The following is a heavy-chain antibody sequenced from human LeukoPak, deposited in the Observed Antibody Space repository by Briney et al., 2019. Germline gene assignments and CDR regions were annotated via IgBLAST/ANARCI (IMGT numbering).Heavy chain of an antibody. Sequence: SETLSLTCTVSGGSISSGDYYWGWIRQPPGKGLEWIGSIYYSGSTYYNPSLKSRVTISVDTSKNQFSLKLSSVTAADTAVYYCARDPDSSWTFYYYYGMDVWGQGTTVTVSS. CDR2: IYYSGST. D-gene: IGHD6-13*01. CDR1: GGSISSGDYY. CDR3: ARDPDSSWTFYYYYGMDV. J-gene: IGHJ6*02. V-gene: IGHV4-39*07.